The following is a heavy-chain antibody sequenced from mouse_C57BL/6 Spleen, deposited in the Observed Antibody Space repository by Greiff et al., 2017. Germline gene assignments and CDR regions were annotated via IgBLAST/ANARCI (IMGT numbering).Heavy chain of an antibody. Sequence: QVQLQQPGAELVRPGSSVKLSCKASGYTFTSYWMDWVKQRPGQGLEWIGNIYPSDSETHYNQKFKDKATLTVDKSSSTAYMQLSSLTSEDSAVYYCARLEGPYAMDYWGQGTSATVSS. CDR1: GYTFTSYW. J-gene: IGHJ4*01. CDR3: ARLEGPYAMDY. CDR2: IYPSDSET. V-gene: IGHV1-61*01.